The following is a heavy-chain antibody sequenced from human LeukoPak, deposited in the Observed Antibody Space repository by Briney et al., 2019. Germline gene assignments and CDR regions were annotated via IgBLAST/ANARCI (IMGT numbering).Heavy chain of an antibody. CDR3: ARVHNYYTSGSYYPFDY. J-gene: IGHJ4*02. Sequence: SESLSLTCTVSGYSISSGYYWGWLRQPPGKGLGWIESIYHSGSTYYNPSLKSRVTISVDTSKNQFSLKLNSVTAADTAVYYCARVHNYYTSGSYYPFDYWGQGTLVTVSS. D-gene: IGHD3-10*01. V-gene: IGHV4-38-2*02. CDR2: IYHSGST. CDR1: GYSISSGYY.